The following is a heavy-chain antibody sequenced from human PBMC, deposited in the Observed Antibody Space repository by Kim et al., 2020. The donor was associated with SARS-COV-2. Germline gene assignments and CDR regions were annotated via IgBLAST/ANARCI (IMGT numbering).Heavy chain of an antibody. CDR1: GGSFSGYY. D-gene: IGHD2-2*01. CDR2: INHSGST. V-gene: IGHV4-34*01. J-gene: IGHJ4*02. CDR3: ARGRRYCSSTSCYYQAENVKLFDY. Sequence: SETLSLTCAVYGGSFSGYYWSWIRQPPGKGLEWIGEINHSGSTNYNPSLKSRVTISVDTSKNQFSLKLSSVTAADTAVYYCARGRRYCSSTSCYYQAENVKLFDYWGQGTLVTVSS.